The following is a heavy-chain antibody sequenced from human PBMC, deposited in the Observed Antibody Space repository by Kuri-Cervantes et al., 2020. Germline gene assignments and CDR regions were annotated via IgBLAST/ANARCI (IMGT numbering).Heavy chain of an antibody. Sequence: GGSLRLSCAASGFTFSSYGMHWVRQAPGKGLEWVSVISYDGSNKYYADSVKGRFTISRDNSKNTLYLQMNSLGAEDTAGYYCASRSGSIPTMKYGMDVWGQGTTVTVSS. CDR1: GFTFSSYG. D-gene: IGHD6-25*01. CDR3: ASRSGSIPTMKYGMDV. CDR2: ISYDGSNK. J-gene: IGHJ6*02. V-gene: IGHV3-30*03.